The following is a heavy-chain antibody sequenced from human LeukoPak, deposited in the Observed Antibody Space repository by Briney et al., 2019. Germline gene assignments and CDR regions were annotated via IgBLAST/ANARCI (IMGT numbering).Heavy chain of an antibody. D-gene: IGHD6-6*01. CDR1: GYRFIDEG. Sequence: ASVKVSCKTSGYRFIDEGIAWVRQAPGQGLEWMGWISAYNGYTNYAQKLQGRVTMTTDTSTSTAYMELRSLRSDDTAVYYCARRASSRSSFAFDIWGLGTMVTVSS. CDR2: ISAYNGYT. J-gene: IGHJ3*02. V-gene: IGHV1-18*01. CDR3: ARRASSRSSFAFDI.